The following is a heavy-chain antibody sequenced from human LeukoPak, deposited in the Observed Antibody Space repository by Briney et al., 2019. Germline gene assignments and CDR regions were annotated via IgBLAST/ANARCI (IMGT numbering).Heavy chain of an antibody. V-gene: IGHV4-39*01. CDR1: GGSISSSSYS. J-gene: IGHJ2*01. Sequence: SETLSLTCTVSGGSISSSSYSWGWIRQPPGKGLEWIGSIYYSGSTYYNPSLKSRVTISVDTSKNQFSLKLSSVTAADTAVYYCARLGTAMDKDWCFDLWGRGTLVTVSS. CDR2: IYYSGST. D-gene: IGHD5-18*01. CDR3: ARLGTAMDKDWCFDL.